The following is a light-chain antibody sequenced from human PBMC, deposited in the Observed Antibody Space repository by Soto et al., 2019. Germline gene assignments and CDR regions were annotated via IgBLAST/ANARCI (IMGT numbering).Light chain of an antibody. J-gene: IGLJ2*01. V-gene: IGLV1-44*01. CDR1: SSNIGSNT. CDR2: SNN. Sequence: QSVLTPPPSASGTPGQRVTISCSGTSSNIGSNTVNWYQQFPGTAPKLLIYSNNRRPSGVPDRFSGSKSGTSASLAISGLQSEDEADYYCAAWDDSLNGPVFGGGTKVTVL. CDR3: AAWDDSLNGPV.